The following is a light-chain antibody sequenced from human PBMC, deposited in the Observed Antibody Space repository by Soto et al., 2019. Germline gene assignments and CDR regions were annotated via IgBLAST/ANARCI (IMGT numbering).Light chain of an antibody. CDR3: QHYGNSPELT. V-gene: IGKV3-20*01. CDR1: QSVSSNY. Sequence: EIVLTQSPGTLSLSPGEGATLSCRASQSVSSNYLSWYQQKPGQPPRLLIYGASSRATDIPDRSSGSGSGTDFTLTISRLEPEDFAVYYCQHYGNSPELTFGGGTKVEIK. CDR2: GAS. J-gene: IGKJ4*01.